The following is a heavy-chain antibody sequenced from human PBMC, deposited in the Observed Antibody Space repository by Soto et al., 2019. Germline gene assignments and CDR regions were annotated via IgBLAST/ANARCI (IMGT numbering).Heavy chain of an antibody. J-gene: IGHJ6*02. CDR1: GGSFSGYY. Sequence: QVQLQQWGAGLLKPSETLSLTCAVYGGSFSGYYWSWIRQPPGKGLEWIGEINHSGSTNYNPSLKSRVTISVDTSKNQFSLKLSSVTAAHTAVYYCARGRITMVRGVIMGYYYYGMDVWGQGTTVTVSS. D-gene: IGHD3-10*01. V-gene: IGHV4-34*01. CDR2: INHSGST. CDR3: ARGRITMVRGVIMGYYYYGMDV.